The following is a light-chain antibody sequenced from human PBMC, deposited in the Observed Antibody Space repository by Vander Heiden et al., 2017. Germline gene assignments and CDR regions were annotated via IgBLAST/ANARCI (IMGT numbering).Light chain of an antibody. CDR1: QDISIW. Sequence: DIQMTQPPSTLSASAGDRVTITCRASQDISIWLAWYQQKPGQDPNLLIHKASNLESGVPSRFSGSGSGTEFTLTISSLQPDDFATYYCQHYNNFPYTFGQGTKLEIK. CDR3: QHYNNFPYT. CDR2: KAS. J-gene: IGKJ2*01. V-gene: IGKV1-5*03.